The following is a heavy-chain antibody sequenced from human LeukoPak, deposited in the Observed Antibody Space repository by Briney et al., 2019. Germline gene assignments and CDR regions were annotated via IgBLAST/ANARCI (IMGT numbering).Heavy chain of an antibody. CDR1: GFTFSSYS. D-gene: IGHD3-16*02. V-gene: IGHV3-21*01. J-gene: IGHJ4*02. Sequence: GSLRLSCAASGFTFSSYSMNWVRQAPGKGLEWVSSISSSSSYIYYADSVKGRFTISRDNAKNSLYLQMNSLRAEDTAVYYCARAPSGVIHFDYWGQGTLVTVSS. CDR2: ISSSSSYI. CDR3: ARAPSGVIHFDY.